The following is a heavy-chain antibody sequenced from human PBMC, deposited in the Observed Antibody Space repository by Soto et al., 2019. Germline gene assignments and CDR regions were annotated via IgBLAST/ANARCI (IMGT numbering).Heavy chain of an antibody. CDR3: AGGGITMIVVAYDY. CDR2: INHSGST. V-gene: IGHV4-34*01. D-gene: IGHD3-22*01. J-gene: IGHJ4*02. Sequence: QVQLQQWGAGLLKPSETLSLTCAVYGGSFSGYYWSWIRQPPGKGLEWIGEINHSGSTNYNPSLTSRVAKSVDTSKNQFSLKLGSVTAADTAVYYCAGGGITMIVVAYDYWGPGTLVTVSS. CDR1: GGSFSGYY.